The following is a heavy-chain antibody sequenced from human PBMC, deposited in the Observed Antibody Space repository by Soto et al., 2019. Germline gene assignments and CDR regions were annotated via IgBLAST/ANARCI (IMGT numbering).Heavy chain of an antibody. CDR2: IDYNGVT. J-gene: IGHJ4*02. D-gene: IGHD2-2*01. Sequence: SETLSLTCSVSGASISSRDYYWGWIRQTPGKGLEWIGNIDYNGVTYYNPSLRSRVTVSKDTSKNQFSLKVASVTAADTAIYYCGRVMIGTSRHTDSDYWGQGTQVTVSS. CDR3: GRVMIGTSRHTDSDY. V-gene: IGHV4-39*01. CDR1: GASISSRDYY.